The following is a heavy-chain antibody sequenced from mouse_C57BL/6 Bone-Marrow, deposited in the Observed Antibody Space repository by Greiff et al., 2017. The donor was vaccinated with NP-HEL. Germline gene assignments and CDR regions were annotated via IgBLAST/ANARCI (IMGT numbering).Heavy chain of an antibody. V-gene: IGHV1-85*01. CDR3: ATPYYGSSYGYAMDY. Sequence: VQLQESGPELVKPGASVKLSCKASGYTFTSYDINWVKQRPGQGLEWIGWIYPRDGSTKYNEKFKGKATLTVDTSSSTAYMELHSLTSEDSAVYFCATPYYGSSYGYAMDYWGQGTSVTVSS. CDR1: GYTFTSYD. J-gene: IGHJ4*01. D-gene: IGHD1-1*01. CDR2: IYPRDGST.